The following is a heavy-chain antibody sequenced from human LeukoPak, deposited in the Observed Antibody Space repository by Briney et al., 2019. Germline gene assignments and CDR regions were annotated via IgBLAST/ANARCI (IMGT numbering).Heavy chain of an antibody. CDR2: ISSSSSYI. CDR1: GFTFRSYS. Sequence: PGGSLRLSCAASGFTFRSYSMNWVRQAPGKGLEWVSSISSSSSYIYYADSVKGRFTISRDNAKNSLYLQMNSLKAEDTAVYYCAREPSLTDDIPGKDYWGQGTLVTVSS. D-gene: IGHD3-9*01. V-gene: IGHV3-21*01. CDR3: AREPSLTDDIPGKDY. J-gene: IGHJ4*02.